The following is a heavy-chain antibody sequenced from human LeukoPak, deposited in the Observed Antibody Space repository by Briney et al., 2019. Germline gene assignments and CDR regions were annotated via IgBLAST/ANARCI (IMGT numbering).Heavy chain of an antibody. D-gene: IGHD2/OR15-2a*01. CDR2: ISSSSDYI. J-gene: IGHJ5*02. CDR1: GITFSSYN. CDR3: ARGKTSQNIVTRKTYNWFDP. Sequence: GGSLRLSCAASGITFSSYNMNWVRQAPGKGLEWVSSISSSSDYIYYADSVKGRFTISRDNAKNSLYLQMKSLRAEDTAVYYCARGKTSQNIVTRKTYNWFDPWGQGTLVTVSS. V-gene: IGHV3-21*01.